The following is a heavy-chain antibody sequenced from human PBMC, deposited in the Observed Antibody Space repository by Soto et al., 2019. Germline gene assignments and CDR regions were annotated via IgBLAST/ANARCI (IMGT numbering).Heavy chain of an antibody. Sequence: SETLSLTCTVSGGSISSYYWSWIRQPPGKGLEWIGYIYYSGSTNYNPSLKSRVTISVDTSKNQFSLKLSSVAAADTAVYYCARVGIEAFDYWGQGTLVTVSS. CDR3: ARVGIEAFDY. D-gene: IGHD1-26*01. CDR2: IYYSGST. V-gene: IGHV4-59*01. CDR1: GGSISSYY. J-gene: IGHJ4*02.